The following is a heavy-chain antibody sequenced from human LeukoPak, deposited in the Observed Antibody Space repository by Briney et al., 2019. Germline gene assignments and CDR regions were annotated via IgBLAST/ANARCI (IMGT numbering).Heavy chain of an antibody. D-gene: IGHD1-26*01. J-gene: IGHJ4*02. Sequence: GGSLRLSCAASGFSFSIYRMNWVRQAPGKGPEWIAYIHLSGAPIHYAEPVKGRFTISRDNSKNTLYLQMNSLRAEDTAVYYCARGGDVVGVLFDSWGQGTLVTVSS. CDR1: GFSFSIYR. V-gene: IGHV3-48*01. CDR2: IHLSGAPI. CDR3: ARGGDVVGVLFDS.